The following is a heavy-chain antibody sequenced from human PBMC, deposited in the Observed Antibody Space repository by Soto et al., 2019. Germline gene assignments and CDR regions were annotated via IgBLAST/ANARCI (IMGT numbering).Heavy chain of an antibody. V-gene: IGHV3-23*01. CDR3: AKVVATTALEGIDS. CDR1: GFTISSYA. CDR2: ISDAGGDT. D-gene: IGHD1-7*01. Sequence: EVQLLESGGGLVQPGGSLRLSCGASGFTISSYAMTWVRQAPGKGLEWVSGISDAGGDTYYADSVKGRYTISRDNSKNTLYLQMNSLRVEDTAVYFCAKVVATTALEGIDSWGPGTMVTVSS. J-gene: IGHJ4*02.